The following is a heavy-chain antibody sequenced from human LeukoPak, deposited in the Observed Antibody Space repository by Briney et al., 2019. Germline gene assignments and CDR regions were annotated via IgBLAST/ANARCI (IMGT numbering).Heavy chain of an antibody. CDR2: ISAYNGNT. CDR3: ARDLLGLYYYDSSGYYELDY. D-gene: IGHD3-22*01. Sequence: ASVKVSCKASGYTFTSYGISWVRQAPGQGLEWMGWISAYNGNTNHAQKLQGRVTMTTDTSTSTAYMELRSLRSDDTAVYYCARDLLGLYYYDSSGYYELDYWGQGTLVTASS. CDR1: GYTFTSYG. J-gene: IGHJ4*02. V-gene: IGHV1-18*01.